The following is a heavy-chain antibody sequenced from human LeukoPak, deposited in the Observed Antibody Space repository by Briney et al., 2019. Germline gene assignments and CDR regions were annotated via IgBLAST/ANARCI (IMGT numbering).Heavy chain of an antibody. Sequence: SETLSLTCTVSGASISSYYWNWIRQPAGKGLEWIGRIYVSGSTTYNPSLRSRVTMSIDTSKNQVSLTLRSVAAADTAVYYCARGDYYYYYMDVWGKGITVTVSS. V-gene: IGHV4-4*07. CDR1: GASISSYY. CDR3: ARGDYYYYYMDV. J-gene: IGHJ6*03. CDR2: IYVSGST.